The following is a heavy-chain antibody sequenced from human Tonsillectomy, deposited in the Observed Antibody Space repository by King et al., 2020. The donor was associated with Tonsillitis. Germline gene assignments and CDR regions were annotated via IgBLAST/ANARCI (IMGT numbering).Heavy chain of an antibody. J-gene: IGHJ3*02. CDR2: ISHDGSDK. Sequence: VQLAESGGGVVQPGRSLRLSCAASGFTFSHYGMHWVRQAPGKGLEWVAVISHDGSDKAYEDSVKGRFTISRDNSKKTLYLQMSSLTAEDTAVYYCANLPVDSFDIWGQGTMVTVSS. CDR1: GFTFSHYG. V-gene: IGHV3-33*05. CDR3: ANLPVDSFDI.